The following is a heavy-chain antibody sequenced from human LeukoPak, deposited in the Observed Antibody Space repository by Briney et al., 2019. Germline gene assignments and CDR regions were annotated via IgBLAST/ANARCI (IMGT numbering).Heavy chain of an antibody. CDR1: GYTFTGYY. CDR3: ARAVRGYSGSYYNY. V-gene: IGHV1-2*02. CDR2: INPNSGGT. D-gene: IGHD1-26*01. J-gene: IGHJ4*02. Sequence: ASVKVSCKASGYTFTGYYMHWVRQAPGQGLEWMGWINPNSGGTNYAQKFQGRVTMTRDTSISTAYMELSRLRSDDTAVYYCARAVRGYSGSYYNYWGQGTLVTVSS.